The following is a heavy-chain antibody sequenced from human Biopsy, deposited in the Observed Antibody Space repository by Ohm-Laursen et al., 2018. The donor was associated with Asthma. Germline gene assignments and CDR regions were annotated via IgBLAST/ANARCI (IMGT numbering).Heavy chain of an antibody. V-gene: IGHV4-39*01. CDR1: GGSMSSSSYY. CDR2: ISYTGSA. Sequence: GTLSLTCTASGGSMSSSSYYWGWIRQPPGKGLEWMGSISYTGSAYHNPSLKSRVTISVDTSKNHFSLRLSSVTAADTAVYYCARHWDWGSFFDYWGQGTPVTVSS. J-gene: IGHJ4*02. CDR3: ARHWDWGSFFDY. D-gene: IGHD7-27*01.